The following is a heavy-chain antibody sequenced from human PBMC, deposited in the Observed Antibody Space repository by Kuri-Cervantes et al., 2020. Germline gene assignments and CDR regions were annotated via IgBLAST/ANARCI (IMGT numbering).Heavy chain of an antibody. Sequence: GESLKISCAASGFTFSSYAMHWVRQAPGKGLEWVAVISFDGHTRYHADSLKGRFTISRDNSKNTLFLQMNSLRAEDTAVYYCARSIVTYYDFWSGYSRGSRGLDYWGQGTLVTVSS. J-gene: IGHJ4*02. CDR1: GFTFSSYA. D-gene: IGHD3-3*01. V-gene: IGHV3-30*01. CDR2: ISFDGHTR. CDR3: ARSIVTYYDFWSGYSRGSRGLDY.